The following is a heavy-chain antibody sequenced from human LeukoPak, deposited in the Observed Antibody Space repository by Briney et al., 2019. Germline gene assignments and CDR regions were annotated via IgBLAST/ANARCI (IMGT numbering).Heavy chain of an antibody. Sequence: SETLSLTFTVSGGSISSYYWSWIRQPAGKGLGWIGRIYTSGSTNYNPSLKSRVTMSVDTSKNQFSLKLSSVTAADTAVYYCARDLKVELWFGEPLGVFDYWGQGTLVTVSS. V-gene: IGHV4-4*07. CDR3: ARDLKVELWFGEPLGVFDY. CDR1: GGSISSYY. D-gene: IGHD3-10*01. CDR2: IYTSGST. J-gene: IGHJ4*02.